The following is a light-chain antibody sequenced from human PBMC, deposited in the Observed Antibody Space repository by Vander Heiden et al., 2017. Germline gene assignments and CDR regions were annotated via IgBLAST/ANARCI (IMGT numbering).Light chain of an antibody. J-gene: IGLJ2*01. CDR1: SSVIGAYNY. Sequence: SALTQPASVSGSPGQSITIPCTGTSSVIGAYNYVSWYQQYPGKAPKLMIYDVNNRPSGVSNRFSGSKSGNTASLTISGLQAEDEADYYCSSYTSSSTRIFGGGTKLTVL. CDR2: DVN. CDR3: SSYTSSSTRI. V-gene: IGLV2-14*01.